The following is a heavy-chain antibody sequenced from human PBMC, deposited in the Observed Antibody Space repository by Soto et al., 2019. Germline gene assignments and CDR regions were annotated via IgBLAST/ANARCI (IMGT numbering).Heavy chain of an antibody. CDR3: ARVGPWVTYYYDSSHYTFENWFDP. CDR2: IYHVGST. CDR1: GYSISSGYD. D-gene: IGHD3-22*01. J-gene: IGHJ5*02. V-gene: IGHV4-38-2*01. Sequence: XATLSLTCAVSGYSISSGYDWCWLRQPPGKGLEWIGSIYHVGSTYYNPSLNSRVTLSIDMTNNHVSLILNSVTAADTAVYYCARVGPWVTYYYDSSHYTFENWFDPWGQGTLVTVSS.